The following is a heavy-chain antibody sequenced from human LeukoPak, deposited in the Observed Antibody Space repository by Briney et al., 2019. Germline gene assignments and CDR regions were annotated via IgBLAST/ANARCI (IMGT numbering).Heavy chain of an antibody. V-gene: IGHV3-9*01. J-gene: IGHJ4*02. Sequence: QPGGSLRLSCAASGFTFSNNVMSWVRQAPGKGLEWVSGISWNSGSIGYADSVKGRFTISRDNAKNSLYLQMNSLRAEDTALYYCAARRGGYDLGPDYRGQGTLVTVSS. CDR2: ISWNSGSI. CDR3: AARRGGYDLGPDY. D-gene: IGHD5-12*01. CDR1: GFTFSNNV.